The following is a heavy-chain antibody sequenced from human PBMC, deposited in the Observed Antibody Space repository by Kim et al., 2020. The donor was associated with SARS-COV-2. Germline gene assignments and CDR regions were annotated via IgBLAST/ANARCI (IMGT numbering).Heavy chain of an antibody. J-gene: IGHJ4*02. CDR1: GLTFTNAW. CDR2: IKSSTDGGTT. Sequence: RGSLRLSCIASGLTFTNAWMSWARQAPGKGLEWVARIKSSTDGGTTDYATPVKGRFTISRDDSKNTLYLQMNSLNIDDTAVYYCTIYSTGWTWGQGTLVTVSS. V-gene: IGHV3-15*05. D-gene: IGHD6-19*01. CDR3: TIYSTGWT.